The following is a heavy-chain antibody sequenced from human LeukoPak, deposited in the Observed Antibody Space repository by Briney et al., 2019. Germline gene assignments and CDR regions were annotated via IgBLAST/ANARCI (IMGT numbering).Heavy chain of an antibody. CDR3: ARDYGDYYGRAFDI. D-gene: IGHD4-17*01. CDR2: IIPIFGTA. J-gene: IGHJ3*02. Sequence: GASVKVSCKASGGTFSSYAISWVRQAPGQGLEWWGGIIPIFGTANYAQKFQGRVTITADKSTSTAYMELSSLRSEDTAVYYCARDYGDYYGRAFDIWGQGTMVTVSS. CDR1: GGTFSSYA. V-gene: IGHV1-69*06.